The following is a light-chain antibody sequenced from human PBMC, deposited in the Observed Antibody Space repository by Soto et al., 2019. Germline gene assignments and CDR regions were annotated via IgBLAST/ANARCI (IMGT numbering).Light chain of an antibody. Sequence: QSALTQPASVSGSLGQSITISCSGTSSDVGLFDYVSWYQQQPGKVPKLMIYDVNDRPSGVSDRFSGSKSGNTASLTISGLQAEDEADYFCSSSTSDAIHVVFGGGTKLTVL. CDR3: SSSTSDAIHVV. V-gene: IGLV2-14*03. CDR1: SSDVGLFDY. J-gene: IGLJ2*01. CDR2: DVN.